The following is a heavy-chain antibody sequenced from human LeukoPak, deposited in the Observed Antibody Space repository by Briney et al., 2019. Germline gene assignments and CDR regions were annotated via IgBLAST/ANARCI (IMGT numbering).Heavy chain of an antibody. V-gene: IGHV1-18*01. CDR1: GYTFTSYG. CDR3: ARDGQRDYYYYYMDV. J-gene: IGHJ6*03. D-gene: IGHD6-25*01. CDR2: ISAYNGNT. Sequence: ASVKVSCKASGYTFTSYGISWVRQAPGQGLEWMGWISAYNGNTNYAQKLQGRVTMTTDTSTSTAYMELRSLRSDDTAVYYCARDGQRDYYYYYMDVWGKGTTVTVSS.